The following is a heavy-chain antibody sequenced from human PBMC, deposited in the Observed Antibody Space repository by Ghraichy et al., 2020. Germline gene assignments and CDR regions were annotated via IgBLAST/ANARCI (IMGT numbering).Heavy chain of an antibody. D-gene: IGHD4-23*01. CDR3: ASGGDGGKKGRENDY. Sequence: LVWVSRINSYGSSTSYADSVKGRFTISKDNAQNTLYLQMNSLRAEDTAVYYCASGGDGGKKGRENDYWGQGTLVT. V-gene: IGHV3-74*01. J-gene: IGHJ4*02. CDR2: INSYGSST.